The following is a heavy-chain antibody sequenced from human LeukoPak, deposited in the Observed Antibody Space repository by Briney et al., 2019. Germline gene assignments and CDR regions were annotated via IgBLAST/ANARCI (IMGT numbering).Heavy chain of an antibody. Sequence: SETLSLTCTVSGGSISTNSYYWGWIRQPPGKGLKWIGSIYYSGSTNYNPSLKSRVTISVDTSKNQFSLKLSSVTAADTAVYYCARERDYGDPFDYWGQGTLVTVSS. J-gene: IGHJ4*02. CDR3: ARERDYGDPFDY. CDR1: GGSISTNSYY. D-gene: IGHD4-17*01. CDR2: IYYSGST. V-gene: IGHV4-39*07.